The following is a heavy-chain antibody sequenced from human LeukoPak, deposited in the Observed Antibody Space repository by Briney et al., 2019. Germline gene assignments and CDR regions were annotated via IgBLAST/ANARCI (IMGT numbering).Heavy chain of an antibody. CDR2: ISYDGSNK. V-gene: IGHV3-30*04. J-gene: IGHJ1*01. Sequence: GGSLRLSCAASGFTFSSYVMHWVRQAPGKGLEWVAVISYDGSNKYYADSVKGRFTISRDNSKNTLYLQMNSLRAEDTAVYYCARDLPGITVAGATEHWGQGTLVTVPS. CDR3: ARDLPGITVAGATEH. D-gene: IGHD6-19*01. CDR1: GFTFSSYV.